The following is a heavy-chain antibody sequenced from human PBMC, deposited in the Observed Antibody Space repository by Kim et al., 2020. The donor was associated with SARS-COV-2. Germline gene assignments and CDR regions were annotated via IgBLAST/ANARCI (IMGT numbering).Heavy chain of an antibody. CDR1: GFTFSSYS. Sequence: GGSLRLSCAASGFTFSSYSMNWVRQAPGKGLEWVSSISSSSSYIYYADSVKGRFTISRDNAKNSLYLQMNSLRAEDTAVYYCARDTSGDTYSSSWYDAFDIWGQGTMVTVSS. D-gene: IGHD6-13*01. J-gene: IGHJ3*02. CDR3: ARDTSGDTYSSSWYDAFDI. CDR2: ISSSSSYI. V-gene: IGHV3-21*04.